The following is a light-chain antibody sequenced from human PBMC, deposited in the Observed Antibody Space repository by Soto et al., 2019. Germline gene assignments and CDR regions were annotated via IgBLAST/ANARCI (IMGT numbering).Light chain of an antibody. V-gene: IGKV3D-15*01. CDR1: QNVSIS. J-gene: IGKJ5*01. CDR3: HQRYDWPIT. CDR2: GAS. Sequence: EIVMTQSPAALSVSPGEGATLSCRASQNVSISLAWYQQRLGQAPRLLIYGASSGATGIPDRFSGSGSGADFTLTISSLEPEDFAVYYCHQRYDWPITFGQGTRLEI.